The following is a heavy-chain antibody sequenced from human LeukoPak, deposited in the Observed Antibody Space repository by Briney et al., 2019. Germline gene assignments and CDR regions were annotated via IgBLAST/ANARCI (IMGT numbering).Heavy chain of an antibody. J-gene: IGHJ4*02. Sequence: SETLSLTCTVSGGSISSSSYYWGWIRQPPGKGLEWIGSIYYSGSTYYNPSLKSRVTISVDTSKNQFSLKLGSVTAADTAVYYCARRGPGWYYFDYWGQGTLVTVSS. D-gene: IGHD6-19*01. V-gene: IGHV4-39*01. CDR2: IYYSGST. CDR3: ARRGPGWYYFDY. CDR1: GGSISSSSYY.